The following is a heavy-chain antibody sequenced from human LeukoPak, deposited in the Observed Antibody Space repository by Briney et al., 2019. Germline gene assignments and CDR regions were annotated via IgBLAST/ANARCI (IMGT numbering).Heavy chain of an antibody. V-gene: IGHV1-2*02. J-gene: IGHJ4*02. CDR2: INPNSGAT. CDR1: GYTFTVYY. CDR3: ARDRSPPRNYGDYVHSKQTGTLDY. D-gene: IGHD4-17*01. Sequence: GASVKVSFKGSGYTFTVYYMHWVRQAPRQGLEWMAWINPNSGATNYAQRFQGRVTMTRDTSISTAYMELSRLRSDDTAVYYCARDRSPPRNYGDYVHSKQTGTLDYWGQGTLVTVSS.